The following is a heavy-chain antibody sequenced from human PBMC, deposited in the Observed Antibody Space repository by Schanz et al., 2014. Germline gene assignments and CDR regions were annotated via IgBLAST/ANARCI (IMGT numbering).Heavy chain of an antibody. Sequence: QVQLVESGGGLVKPGGSLRLSCAASGFTFSDYYMSWIRQAPGKGLEWVSYISSSSSYTNYADSVKGRFTISRDNAKNSLYLQVNSLRAEDTAVYYCAKHVRSLTGNDYWGQGTLVTVSS. J-gene: IGHJ4*02. CDR2: ISSSSSYT. CDR1: GFTFSDYY. CDR3: AKHVRSLTGNDY. D-gene: IGHD3-9*01. V-gene: IGHV3-11*05.